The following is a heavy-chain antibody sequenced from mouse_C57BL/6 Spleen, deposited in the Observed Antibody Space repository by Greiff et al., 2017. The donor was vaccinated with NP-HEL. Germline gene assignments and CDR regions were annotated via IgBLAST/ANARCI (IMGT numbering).Heavy chain of an antibody. V-gene: IGHV1-82*01. CDR2: IYPGDGDT. J-gene: IGHJ2*01. Sequence: VMLVESGPELVKPGASVKISCKASGYAFSSSWMNWVKQRPGKGLEWIGRIYPGDGDTNYNGKFKGKATLTADKSSSTAYMQLSSLTSEDSAVYFCARGGLPYYFDYWGQGTTLTVSS. D-gene: IGHD2-4*01. CDR3: ARGGLPYYFDY. CDR1: GYAFSSSW.